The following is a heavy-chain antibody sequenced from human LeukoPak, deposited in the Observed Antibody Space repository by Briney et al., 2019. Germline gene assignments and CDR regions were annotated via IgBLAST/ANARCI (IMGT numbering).Heavy chain of an antibody. Sequence: GGSLRLSCAASGFTFSNYEVNWVRQAPGKGLEWVSYISSSGSTICYADSVKGRFTISRDNAKNSLYLQMNSLRAEDTAVYYCARAFYDFLTGYPAYFDYWGQGTLVTVSS. CDR1: GFTFSNYE. CDR2: ISSSGSTI. V-gene: IGHV3-48*03. J-gene: IGHJ4*02. D-gene: IGHD3-9*01. CDR3: ARAFYDFLTGYPAYFDY.